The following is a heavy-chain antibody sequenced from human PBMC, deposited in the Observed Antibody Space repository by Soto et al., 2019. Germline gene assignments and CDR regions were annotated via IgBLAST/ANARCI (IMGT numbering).Heavy chain of an antibody. CDR3: ARDYNSGSYFDY. J-gene: IGHJ4*02. V-gene: IGHV3-33*01. D-gene: IGHD3-10*01. CDR2: IWHDGTNE. Sequence: QVQLVESGGGVVQPGRSLRLSCAASGFRFSGYGMHWVRQAPGKGLEWVAVIWHDGTNEKYSDSAKGRFTISRDKSKNTLYLQMNSLRAEDTAVYFCARDYNSGSYFDYWGQGTRVTVSS. CDR1: GFRFSGYG.